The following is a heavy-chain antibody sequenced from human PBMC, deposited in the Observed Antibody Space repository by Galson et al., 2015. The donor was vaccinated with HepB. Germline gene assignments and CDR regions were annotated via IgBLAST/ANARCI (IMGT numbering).Heavy chain of an antibody. CDR3: ARTMCTGWACWFDP. V-gene: IGHV3-23*01. Sequence: SLRLSCAASGFTFSSYDMSWVRQAPGKGLEWVSAISGSGGSTYYADSVKGRFTISRDNSKNTLYLQMNSLRAEDTAVYYCARTMCTGWACWFDPWGQGTLVTVSS. CDR2: ISGSGGST. CDR1: GFTFSSYD. J-gene: IGHJ5*02. D-gene: IGHD1/OR15-1a*01.